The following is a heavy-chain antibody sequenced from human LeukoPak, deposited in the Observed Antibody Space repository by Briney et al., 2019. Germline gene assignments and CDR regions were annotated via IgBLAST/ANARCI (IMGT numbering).Heavy chain of an antibody. V-gene: IGHV4-34*01. Sequence: SETLSLTCAVYGGSFSGYYWSWIRQPPGKGLEWIGEINHSGSTNYNPSLKSRVTISVDTSKNQFSLKLSSGTAADTAVYYCARGLGVAVHIAADYFDYWGQGTLVTVSS. J-gene: IGHJ4*02. D-gene: IGHD6-25*01. CDR2: INHSGST. CDR3: ARGLGVAVHIAADYFDY. CDR1: GGSFSGYY.